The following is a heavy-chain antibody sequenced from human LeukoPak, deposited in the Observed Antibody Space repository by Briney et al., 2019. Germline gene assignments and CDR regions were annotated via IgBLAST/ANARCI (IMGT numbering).Heavy chain of an antibody. J-gene: IGHJ4*02. CDR1: GGSISSYY. D-gene: IGHD3-22*01. V-gene: IGHV4-59*08. CDR2: IYHSGST. CDR3: ARHVYYYDRIDY. Sequence: SETLSLTCTVSGGSISSYYWSWIRQPPGKGLEWIGYIYHSGSTNYNPSLKSRVTISVDTSKNQFSLKLSSVTAADTAVYYCARHVYYYDRIDYWGQGTLVTVSS.